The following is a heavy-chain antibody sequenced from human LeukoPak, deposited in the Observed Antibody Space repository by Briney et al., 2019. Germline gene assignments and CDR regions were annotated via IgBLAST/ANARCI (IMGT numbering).Heavy chain of an antibody. CDR2: IKPNSGGT. V-gene: IGHV1-2*02. CDR1: GYTFTGYY. D-gene: IGHD6-19*01. Sequence: ASVKVSCKASGYTFTGYYMHWVRQAPGQGLEWMGWIKPNSGGTNYAQKFLGRVTMTRDTSISTAYMELMRLRSDDTAVYYCARVSGQWTVFDYWGQGTLVTDSS. CDR3: ARVSGQWTVFDY. J-gene: IGHJ4*02.